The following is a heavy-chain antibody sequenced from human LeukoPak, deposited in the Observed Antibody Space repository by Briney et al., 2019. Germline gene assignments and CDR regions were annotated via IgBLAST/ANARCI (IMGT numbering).Heavy chain of an antibody. J-gene: IGHJ4*02. D-gene: IGHD1-14*01. CDR2: IYYSGST. CDR3: AKSTRTVTYYFDS. CDR1: GGSISSYY. Sequence: PSETLSLTCTVSGGSISSYYWSWIRQPPGKGLEWIGYIYYSGSTNYNPSLKSRVTISVDTSKNQFSLKLSSVTAADTAVYYCAKSTRTVTYYFDSWGQGTLVTVSS. V-gene: IGHV4-59*01.